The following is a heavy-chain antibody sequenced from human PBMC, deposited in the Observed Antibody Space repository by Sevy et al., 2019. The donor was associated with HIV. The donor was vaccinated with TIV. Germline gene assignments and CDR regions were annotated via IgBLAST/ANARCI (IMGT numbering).Heavy chain of an antibody. CDR3: ARIVATRYYFDY. J-gene: IGHJ4*02. V-gene: IGHV1-2*02. CDR2: INPNSGGT. Sequence: ASVKVSCKASGYTFTGYYMHWVRQAPGQGLEWMGWINPNSGGTNYAQKFQGRVTMTRDTSISTAYMELSRLRSDDTAVYYCARIVATRYYFDYWGQRTLVTVSS. CDR1: GYTFTGYY. D-gene: IGHD5-12*01.